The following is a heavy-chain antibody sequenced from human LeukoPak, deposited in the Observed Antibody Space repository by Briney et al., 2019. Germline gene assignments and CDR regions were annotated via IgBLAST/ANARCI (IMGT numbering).Heavy chain of an antibody. CDR2: ISGSGGST. V-gene: IGHV3-23*01. D-gene: IGHD3-9*01. Sequence: GGSLRLSCTASGFTFSSYAMSWVRQAPGKGLEWVSGISGSGGSTYYADSVKGRFTISRDNSKNTLYLQMNSLRAEDTAVYYCAKAGTYYDILTGWDAFDIWGQGTMVTVSS. CDR1: GFTFSSYA. CDR3: AKAGTYYDILTGWDAFDI. J-gene: IGHJ3*02.